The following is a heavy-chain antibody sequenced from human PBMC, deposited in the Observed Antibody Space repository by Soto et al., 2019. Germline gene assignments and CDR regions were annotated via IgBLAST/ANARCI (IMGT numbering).Heavy chain of an antibody. J-gene: IGHJ6*03. CDR3: ARGARGVTTPAKTSYYMDV. CDR2: INHSGST. CDR1: GGSFSGYY. Sequence: QVQLQQWGAGLLKPSETLSLTCAVYGGSFSGYYWSWIRQPPGKGLEWIGEINHSGSTNYNPSLKSRVTISVETSKNQFSLKLSSVTAADTAVYYCARGARGVTTPAKTSYYMDVWGKGTTVTVSS. V-gene: IGHV4-34*01. D-gene: IGHD4-4*01.